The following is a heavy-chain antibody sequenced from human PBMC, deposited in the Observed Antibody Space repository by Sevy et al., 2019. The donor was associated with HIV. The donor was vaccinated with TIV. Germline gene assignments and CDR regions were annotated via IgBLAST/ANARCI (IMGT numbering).Heavy chain of an antibody. CDR2: INPKSGAT. J-gene: IGHJ6*02. V-gene: IGHV1-2*02. CDR1: GYSFSDSGYY. D-gene: IGHD3-3*01. CDR3: ARESYDFWTGPVDYDYGMDV. Sequence: ASVKVSCKASGYSFSDSGYYVHWVRQAPGQGLEWMGWINPKSGATKYAQKFQGRVTMTRDTYVSTANMELTRLTSDDTAVYYWARESYDFWTGPVDYDYGMDVWGQGTTVTVSS.